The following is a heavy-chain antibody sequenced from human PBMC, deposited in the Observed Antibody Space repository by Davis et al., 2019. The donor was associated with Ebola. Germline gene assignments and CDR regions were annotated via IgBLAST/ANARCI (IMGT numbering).Heavy chain of an antibody. D-gene: IGHD7-27*01. V-gene: IGHV4-34*01. Sequence: PSETLSLTCAVYGWSFSGYYWSWIRQPPGKGLEWIGEINHGGSTNYNPSLNSGVTISVDTSKNQFSLKLSSVTAADTAVYYCARGDWGPFDYWGQGTLVTVSS. J-gene: IGHJ4*02. CDR3: ARGDWGPFDY. CDR1: GWSFSGYY. CDR2: INHGGST.